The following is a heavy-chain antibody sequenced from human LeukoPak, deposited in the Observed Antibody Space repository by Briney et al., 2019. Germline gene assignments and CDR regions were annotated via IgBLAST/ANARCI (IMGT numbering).Heavy chain of an antibody. V-gene: IGHV3-23*01. J-gene: IGHJ4*02. D-gene: IGHD1-26*01. CDR3: AKGLVGALFDY. CDR1: GFTFSSYA. CDR2: ISGSGGST. Sequence: GGSLRLSCAASGFTFSSYAMSWVRQAPGKGPEWVSAISGSGGSTYYADSVKGRFTISRDKSKNTLYLQMNSLRAEDTAVYYCAKGLVGALFDYWGQGTLVTVSS.